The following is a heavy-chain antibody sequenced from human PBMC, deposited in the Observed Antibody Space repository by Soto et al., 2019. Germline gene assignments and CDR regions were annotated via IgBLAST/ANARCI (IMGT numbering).Heavy chain of an antibody. D-gene: IGHD3-3*01. CDR2: ISAYNGNT. V-gene: IGHV1-18*01. CDR3: ARLSGDSLLFRWYYDFWSGYDNYYYGMDV. CDR1: GYTFTSYG. J-gene: IGHJ6*02. Sequence: GASVKVSCKASGYTFTSYGISWVRQAPGQGLEWMGWISAYNGNTNYAQKLQGRVTMTTDTSTSTAYMELRSLRSDDTAVYYCARLSGDSLLFRWYYDFWSGYDNYYYGMDVWGQGTTVTVSS.